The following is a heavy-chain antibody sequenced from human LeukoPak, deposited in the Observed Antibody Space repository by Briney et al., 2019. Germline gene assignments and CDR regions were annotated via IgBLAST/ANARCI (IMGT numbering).Heavy chain of an antibody. CDR2: INHSGST. D-gene: IGHD3-10*01. Sequence: PSETLSLTCAVYGGSFSGYYWSWIRQPPGKGLEWIGEINHSGSTNYNPSLKSRVTISVDTSKNQFSLKLSSVTAADTAVYYCARLRYCSSTSRYYGSGSYRPRGFDYWGQGTLVTVSS. V-gene: IGHV4-34*01. J-gene: IGHJ4*02. CDR1: GGSFSGYY. CDR3: ARLRYCSSTSRYYGSGSYRPRGFDY.